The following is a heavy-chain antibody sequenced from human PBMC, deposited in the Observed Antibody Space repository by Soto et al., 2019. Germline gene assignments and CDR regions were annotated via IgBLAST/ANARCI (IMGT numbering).Heavy chain of an antibody. J-gene: IGHJ5*02. V-gene: IGHV1-8*01. D-gene: IGHD2-21*01. Sequence: QVQLVQSGAEVKTPGASVKVSCKASGYTFTSYDMNWVRQAPGQGLEWMGWMNPNSGNTGYAQKSQXSGXLPEDPPIRIAHTESSSPRNEDTDVYYWARSDGYTFNWRDAWGQGTVVTVSA. CDR2: MNPNSGNT. CDR1: GYTFTSYD. CDR3: ARSDGYTFNWRDA.